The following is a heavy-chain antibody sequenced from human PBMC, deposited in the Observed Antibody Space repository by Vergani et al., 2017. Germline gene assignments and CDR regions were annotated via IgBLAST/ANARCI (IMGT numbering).Heavy chain of an antibody. V-gene: IGHV3-30-3*01. J-gene: IGHJ4*02. Sequence: VQLVETGGGLIQPGGSLRLSCAASGFTVSSNYMSWVRQAPGKGLEWVAVISYDGSNKYYADSVKGRFTISRDNSKNTLYLQMNSLRAEDTAVYYCARATFRWQLAIDYWGQGTLVTVSS. CDR2: ISYDGSNK. D-gene: IGHD6-13*01. CDR1: GFTVSSNY. CDR3: ARATFRWQLAIDY.